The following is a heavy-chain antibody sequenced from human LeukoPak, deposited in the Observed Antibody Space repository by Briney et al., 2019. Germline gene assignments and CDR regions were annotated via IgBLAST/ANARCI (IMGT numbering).Heavy chain of an antibody. CDR1: GFTFSSYG. J-gene: IGHJ3*02. CDR3: AKGQRVITRGSAFDI. Sequence: GGSLRLSCAASGFTFSSYGMHWVRQAPGKGLEWVAFIRYDGSNKYYADSVKGRFTISRDNSKNTLYLQMNSLRAEDTAVYYCAKGQRVITRGSAFDIWGQGTMVTVSS. V-gene: IGHV3-30*02. D-gene: IGHD2-21*01. CDR2: IRYDGSNK.